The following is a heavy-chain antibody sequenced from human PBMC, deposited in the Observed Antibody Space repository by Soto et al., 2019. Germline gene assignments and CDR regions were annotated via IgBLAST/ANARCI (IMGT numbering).Heavy chain of an antibody. V-gene: IGHV3-30-3*01. CDR3: ARGSERVITMVRGASARYYGMDV. D-gene: IGHD3-10*01. Sequence: QVQLVESGGGVVQPGRSLRLSCAASGFTFSSYAMHWVRQAPGKGLEWVAVISYDGSNKYYADSVKGRFTIYRENSNNTLYLQMNSLRAEDTAVYYCARGSERVITMVRGASARYYGMDVWGQGTTVTVSS. CDR1: GFTFSSYA. CDR2: ISYDGSNK. J-gene: IGHJ6*02.